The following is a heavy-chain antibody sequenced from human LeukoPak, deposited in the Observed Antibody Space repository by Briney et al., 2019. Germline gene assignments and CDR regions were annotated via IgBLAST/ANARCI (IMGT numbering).Heavy chain of an antibody. CDR3: ATGGPIFPDCYMDV. V-gene: IGHV1-24*01. CDR2: FDPEDGET. Sequence: ASVKVSCKVSGYTLTELSMHWVRQAPGKGLEWMGGFDPEDGETIYAQKFQGRVTMTEDTSTDTAYMELSSLRSEDTAVYYCATGGPIFPDCYMDVWGKGTTVTVSS. J-gene: IGHJ6*03. CDR1: GYTLTELS. D-gene: IGHD3-9*01.